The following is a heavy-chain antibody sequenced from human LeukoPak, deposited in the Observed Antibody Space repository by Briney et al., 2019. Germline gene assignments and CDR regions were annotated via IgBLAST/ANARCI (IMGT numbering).Heavy chain of an antibody. CDR1: GFTFSNYA. CDR3: AKDSREQQVARVFDN. CDR2: ISGSAGST. D-gene: IGHD6-13*01. Sequence: QTGGSLRLSCAASGFTFSNYAMSWVRQAPGKGLEWVSTISGSAGSTYYADSVKGRFTISRDNSKNTLYLQMNSLRAEDTAVYYCAKDSREQQVARVFDNWGQGTLVTVSS. V-gene: IGHV3-23*01. J-gene: IGHJ4*02.